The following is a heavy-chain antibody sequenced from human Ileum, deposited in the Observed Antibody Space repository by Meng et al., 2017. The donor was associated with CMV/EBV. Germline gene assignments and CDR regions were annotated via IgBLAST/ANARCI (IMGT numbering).Heavy chain of an antibody. V-gene: IGHV1-2*02. CDR2: INPNNGDT. Sequence: QVQLMQSGAEVKKPGASVKVSCKASGYTFSDYFIHWVRQAPGQGLEWMGWINPNNGDTNYAQKFQGGVTMTRDTSINTAYMEVTSADTAVYYCARGANYASYRVDYWGQGTLVTVS. J-gene: IGHJ4*02. D-gene: IGHD1-7*01. CDR3: ARGANYASYRVDY. CDR1: GYTFSDYF.